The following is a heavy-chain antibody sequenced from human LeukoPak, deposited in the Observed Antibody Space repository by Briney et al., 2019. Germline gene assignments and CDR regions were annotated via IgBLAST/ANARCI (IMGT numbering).Heavy chain of an antibody. CDR3: ARDRRAVAGTGPFDY. D-gene: IGHD6-19*01. V-gene: IGHV3-74*01. Sequence: GGSLRLSCAASGFTFSSYWMLWVRQAPGKGLVWVSRINSDGSSTSYADSVKGRFTISRDNAKNTLYLQMNSLRAEDTAVYYCARDRRAVAGTGPFDYWGQGTLVTVSS. CDR2: INSDGSST. J-gene: IGHJ4*02. CDR1: GFTFSSYW.